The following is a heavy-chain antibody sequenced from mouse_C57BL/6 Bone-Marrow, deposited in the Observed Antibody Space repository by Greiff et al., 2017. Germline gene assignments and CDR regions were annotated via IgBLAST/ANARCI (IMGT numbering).Heavy chain of an antibody. Sequence: DVLLVESGGGLVKPGGSLKLSCAASGFTFSSYAMSWVRQTPEKRLEWVASISSGGSTYYPASVKGRFTISRDNARNILYLQMSRLRSEDTAMYYCARGAATGDYWGQGTTLTVSS. V-gene: IGHV5-6-5*01. CDR1: GFTFSSYA. CDR3: ARGAATGDY. CDR2: ISSGGST. D-gene: IGHD1-2*01. J-gene: IGHJ2*01.